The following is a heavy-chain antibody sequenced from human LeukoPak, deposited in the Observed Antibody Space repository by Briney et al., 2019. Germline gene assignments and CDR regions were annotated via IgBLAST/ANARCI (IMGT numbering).Heavy chain of an antibody. CDR1: GGSISSYY. CDR3: ARVEKYTTSGPTDP. CDR2: IYTSGST. D-gene: IGHD6-13*01. V-gene: IGHV4-4*07. Sequence: PSKTLSLTCTVSGGSISSYYWSWIRQPAGKGLEWIGRIYTSGSTYYNPSLRSRVTISVDTSKNQFSLKLSSVTAADTAVYYCARVEKYTTSGPTDPWGQGTLVTVSS. J-gene: IGHJ5*02.